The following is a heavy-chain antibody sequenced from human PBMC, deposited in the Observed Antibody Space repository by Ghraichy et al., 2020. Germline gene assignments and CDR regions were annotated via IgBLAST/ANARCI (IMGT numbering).Heavy chain of an antibody. Sequence: ASVKVSCKASGYTFTSYYMHWVRQAPGQGLEWMGIINPSGGSTSYAQKFQGRVTMTRDTSTSTVYMELSSLRSEDTAVYYCARVKYSSGWYVSGMDVWGQGTTVTVSS. V-gene: IGHV1-46*01. J-gene: IGHJ6*02. CDR2: INPSGGST. D-gene: IGHD6-19*01. CDR1: GYTFTSYY. CDR3: ARVKYSSGWYVSGMDV.